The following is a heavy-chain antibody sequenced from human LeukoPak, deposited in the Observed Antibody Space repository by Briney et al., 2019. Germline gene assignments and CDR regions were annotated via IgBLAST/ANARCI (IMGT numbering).Heavy chain of an antibody. CDR3: ASSTWIHLDYYYYYMDV. CDR2: IKQDGSEK. Sequence: GGSLRLSCAASGFTFSRYWMSWVRQAPGKGLEWVANIKQDGSEKYYVDSVKGRFTISRDNAKNSLYLQMNSLRAEDTAVYYCASSTWIHLDYYYYYMDVWGKGTTVTISS. J-gene: IGHJ6*03. D-gene: IGHD5-18*01. V-gene: IGHV3-7*03. CDR1: GFTFSRYW.